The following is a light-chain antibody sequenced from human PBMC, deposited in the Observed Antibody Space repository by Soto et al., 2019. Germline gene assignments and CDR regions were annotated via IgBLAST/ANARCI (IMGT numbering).Light chain of an antibody. CDR2: GAS. V-gene: IGKV3-20*01. J-gene: IGKJ1*01. Sequence: EIVFTQSPGTLSLSPGERAALSCRASQSVSSNYLVWYQQKPGQAPRLLIYGASRRATGIPDRFSGSGSGTDFTLTITRLEPEDFAVYYCQQYGSSPRTFGQGTKVDIK. CDR3: QQYGSSPRT. CDR1: QSVSSNY.